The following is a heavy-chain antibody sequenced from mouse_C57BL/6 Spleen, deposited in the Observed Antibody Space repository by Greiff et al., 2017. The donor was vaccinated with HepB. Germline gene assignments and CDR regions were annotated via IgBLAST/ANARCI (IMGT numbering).Heavy chain of an antibody. D-gene: IGHD1-1*01. CDR3: ARHERGPYYYGSSPFDY. J-gene: IGHJ2*01. V-gene: IGHV1-62-2*01. Sequence: QVQLQHSGAELVKPGASVKLSCKASGYTFTEYTIHWVKQRSGQGLEWIGWFYPGSGSIKYNEKFKDKATLTADKSSSTVYMELSRLTSEDSAVYFCARHERGPYYYGSSPFDYWGQGTTLTVSS. CDR1: GYTFTEYT. CDR2: FYPGSGSI.